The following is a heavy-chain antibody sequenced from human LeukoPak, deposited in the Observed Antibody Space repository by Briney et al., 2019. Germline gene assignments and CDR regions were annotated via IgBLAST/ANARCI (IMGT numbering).Heavy chain of an antibody. V-gene: IGHV3-53*01. CDR3: GRHAYGGSPPLS. CDR1: GFTVRDGY. Sequence: GGSLRLSCAASGFTVRDGYMSWVRQAPGKRLEWLAFIYVSGTTFYAASVKGRFTISRDNAKNTVYLQMDNLRAEDTALYYCGRHAYGGSPPLSWGQGALVTVSS. CDR2: IYVSGTT. J-gene: IGHJ4*02. D-gene: IGHD3-10*01.